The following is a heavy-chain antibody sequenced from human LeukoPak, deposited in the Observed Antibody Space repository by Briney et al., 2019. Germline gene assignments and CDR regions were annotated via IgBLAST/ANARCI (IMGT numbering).Heavy chain of an antibody. CDR2: ISAYNGNT. Sequence: ASVKVSCKASGYTFTSYGISWVRQAPGQGLEWMGWISAYNGNTNYAQKLQGRVTMTTDTSTSTAYMELRSLRSADTAVYYCARGVARSSKFHFSYYFDYWGQGTLVTVSS. CDR3: ARGVARSSKFHFSYYFDY. CDR1: GYTFTSYG. J-gene: IGHJ4*02. V-gene: IGHV1-18*01. D-gene: IGHD6-6*01.